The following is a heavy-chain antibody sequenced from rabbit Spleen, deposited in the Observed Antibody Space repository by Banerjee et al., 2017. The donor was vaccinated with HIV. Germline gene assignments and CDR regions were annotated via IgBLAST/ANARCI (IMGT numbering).Heavy chain of an antibody. J-gene: IGHJ4*01. D-gene: IGHD7-1*01. CDR2: INTVTGKA. Sequence: EQLEESGGGLVKPEGSLTLTCKASGVSFSDKDVMCWVRQAPGKGLEWIACINTVTGKAVYASWVNGRFSISRENTQNTVSLQLISLRAADTATYFCARGLDTTGWSGYKFWGPGTLVTVS. CDR1: GVSFSDKDV. V-gene: IGHV1S45*01. CDR3: ARGLDTTGWSGYKF.